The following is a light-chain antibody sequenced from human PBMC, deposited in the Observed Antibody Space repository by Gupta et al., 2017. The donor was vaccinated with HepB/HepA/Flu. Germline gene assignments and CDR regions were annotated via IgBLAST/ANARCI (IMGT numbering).Light chain of an antibody. Sequence: SYVLTQPPSVSVAPGKTATITCGGNNIGSESVHWYQQKAGPAPVLVIYDDTNRPSGIPERFSGSNSGNTATLSISRVEAGDEADYYWPAWDSSRARGVFGGGTKMTVL. J-gene: IGLJ2*01. CDR3: PAWDSSRARGV. CDR2: DDT. V-gene: IGLV3-21*04. CDR1: NIGSES.